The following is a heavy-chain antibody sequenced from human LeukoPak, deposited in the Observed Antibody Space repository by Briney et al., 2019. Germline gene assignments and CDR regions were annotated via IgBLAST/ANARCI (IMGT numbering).Heavy chain of an antibody. CDR3: ARVPPYTSGWYYFDY. CDR1: GYSFTRYW. D-gene: IGHD6-19*01. V-gene: IGHV5-10-1*01. J-gene: IGHJ4*02. Sequence: GESLEIFRKGPGYSFTRYWISRVRQVPGEGLESVLRIDPSDSYSSYSPSFRGHVTISADKSISTAYLQWSSLKASDTAMYYCARVPPYTSGWYYFDYWGQGTLVTVSS. CDR2: IDPSDSYS.